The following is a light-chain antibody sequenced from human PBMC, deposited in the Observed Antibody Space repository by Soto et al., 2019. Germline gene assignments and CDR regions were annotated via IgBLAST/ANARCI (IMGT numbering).Light chain of an antibody. V-gene: IGLV2-14*01. Sequence: QSVLTQPASVSGSPGQSITISCTGTSSDVGGYNYVSWYQQHPGKAPKLMIYDVSNRPSGVSNRFSGSKSGNTASLTISGLQAEDEADYSCSSYTSTSTPCVFGTGTKATVL. CDR1: SSDVGGYNY. CDR2: DVS. CDR3: SSYTSTSTPCV. J-gene: IGLJ1*01.